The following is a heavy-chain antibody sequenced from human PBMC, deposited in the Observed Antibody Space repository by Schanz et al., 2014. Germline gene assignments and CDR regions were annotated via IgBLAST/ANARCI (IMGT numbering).Heavy chain of an antibody. V-gene: IGHV1-8*01. CDR2: MNPDSGNT. Sequence: QVQLVQSGAEVKKPGASVKVSCTASGYTFTSYDFNWVRQAPGQGLEWMGWMNPDSGNTGYAQKFQGRVTMTTDTSTSTAYMELSSLRYEDTALYSCARGAMPGAFDIWGQGTMVTVSP. CDR1: GYTFTSYD. J-gene: IGHJ3*02. CDR3: ARGAMPGAFDI. D-gene: IGHD2-2*01.